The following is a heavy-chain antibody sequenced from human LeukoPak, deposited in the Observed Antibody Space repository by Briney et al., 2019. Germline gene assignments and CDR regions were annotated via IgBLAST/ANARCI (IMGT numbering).Heavy chain of an antibody. D-gene: IGHD2-21*02. CDR2: ISGSSSTR. CDR1: GFSFSSYS. J-gene: IGHJ6*03. Sequence: PGGSLRLSCAASGFSFSSYSMNWVRQAPGKGLEWVSYISGSSSTRYYADSVKGRFTISRDSAQTSLYLQMNSLRAEDTAVYYCARDSPFCGGDCYSIYMDVCGRGTTVTVSS. V-gene: IGHV3-48*04. CDR3: ARDSPFCGGDCYSIYMDV.